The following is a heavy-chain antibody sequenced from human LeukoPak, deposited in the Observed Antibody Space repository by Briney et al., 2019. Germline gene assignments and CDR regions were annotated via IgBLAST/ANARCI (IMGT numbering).Heavy chain of an antibody. CDR3: ARDSPYYYDSSAIRGAFDI. V-gene: IGHV3-30-3*01. CDR2: ISYDGSNK. CDR1: GFTFSSYA. J-gene: IGHJ3*02. Sequence: QAGGSLRLSCAASGFTFSSYAIHWVRQAPGKGLEWVAVISYDGSNKDYADSVKGRFTISRDNSKNTLYLQMNNLRAEDTAVYYRARDSPYYYDSSAIRGAFDIWGQGTMVTVSS. D-gene: IGHD3-22*01.